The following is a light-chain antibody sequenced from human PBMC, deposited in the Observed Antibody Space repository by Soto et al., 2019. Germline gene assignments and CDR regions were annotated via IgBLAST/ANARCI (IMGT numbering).Light chain of an antibody. V-gene: IGKV1-39*01. CDR2: AAS. CDR1: QTISTY. CDR3: QQSLGIPYT. J-gene: IGKJ2*01. Sequence: DIQMTQSPSALSASVGDRVTITCRASQTISTYLNWYQQKPGKAPKLLIYAASTLQSGVPSRFSGSGSGTDFPLPISSLQPEDFATYYCQQSLGIPYTFGQGTRLEIK.